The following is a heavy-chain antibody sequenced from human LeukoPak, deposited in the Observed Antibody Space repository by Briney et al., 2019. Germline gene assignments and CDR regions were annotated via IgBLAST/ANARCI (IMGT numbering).Heavy chain of an antibody. Sequence: SETLSLTCTVSGGSISSCGYYWSWIPQPPGKGLEWIGEINHSGSTNYNPSLKSRVTISVDTSKNQFSLKLSSVTAADTAVYYCARRWAAQKQRHRNNNWFDPWGQGTLVTVSS. D-gene: IGHD6-25*01. J-gene: IGHJ5*02. V-gene: IGHV4-39*07. CDR2: INHSGST. CDR3: ARRWAAQKQRHRNNNWFDP. CDR1: GGSISSCGYY.